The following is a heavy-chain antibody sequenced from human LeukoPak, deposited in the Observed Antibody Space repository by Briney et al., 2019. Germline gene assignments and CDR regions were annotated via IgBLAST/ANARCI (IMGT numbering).Heavy chain of an antibody. J-gene: IGHJ3*02. CDR2: ISSSDTI. CDR3: ARDRQQWPLDAFDI. Sequence: PGGSLRLSCVASGFTFSSYSMSWVRQAPGKGLEWVSYISSSDTIYYADSVKGRFTISRDNAENSLYLQMSSLRAEDTAVYYCARDRQQWPLDAFDIWGQGTVVTVSS. V-gene: IGHV3-48*04. D-gene: IGHD1-1*01. CDR1: GFTFSSYS.